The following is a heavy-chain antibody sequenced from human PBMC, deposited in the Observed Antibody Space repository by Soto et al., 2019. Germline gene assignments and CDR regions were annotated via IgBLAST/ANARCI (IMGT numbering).Heavy chain of an antibody. CDR3: ARINAYNDY. J-gene: IGHJ4*02. D-gene: IGHD1-1*01. Sequence: TGGSLRLSCAASGFTFSSYWMHWVRQAPGKGLVWVSHINNDGTYTRYADSVKGRFTISRDNARNTLYLQMNNLRPEDTAMYYCARINAYNDYWGQGTLVPVSP. V-gene: IGHV3-74*01. CDR2: INNDGTYT. CDR1: GFTFSSYW.